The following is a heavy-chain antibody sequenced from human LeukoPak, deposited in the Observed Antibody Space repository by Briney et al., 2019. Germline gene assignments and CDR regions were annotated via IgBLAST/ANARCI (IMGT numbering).Heavy chain of an antibody. CDR2: IRGGGGSA. CDR3: ARDPNGDYIGAFDM. V-gene: IGHV3-23*01. D-gene: IGHD4-17*01. Sequence: PGGSLRLSCTASGFTFSAYAMMWVRQAPGKGPEWVSAIRGGGGSAFYADSVKGRFTISRDNSKYTLFLLMNSLRAEDTAVYYCARDPNGDYIGAFDMWGPGTMVTVSS. J-gene: IGHJ3*02. CDR1: GFTFSAYA.